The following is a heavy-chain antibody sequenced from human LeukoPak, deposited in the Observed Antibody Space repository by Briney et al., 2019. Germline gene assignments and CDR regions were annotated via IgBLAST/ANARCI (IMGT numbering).Heavy chain of an antibody. V-gene: IGHV3-21*04. CDR3: ARAGGSGSFIDY. CDR2: ISSSSHI. Sequence: GGSLRLSCAASGFTFSSYSMNWVRQAPGKGLEWVSSISSSSHIYYADSVKGRFTISRDNAKNTLYLQMNSLRAEDTAVYYCARAGGSGSFIDYWGQGTLVTVSS. CDR1: GFTFSSYS. J-gene: IGHJ4*02. D-gene: IGHD3-10*01.